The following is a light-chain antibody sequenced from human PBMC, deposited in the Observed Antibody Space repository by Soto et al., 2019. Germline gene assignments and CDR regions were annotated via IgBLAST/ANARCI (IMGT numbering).Light chain of an antibody. CDR1: QSVQTW. Sequence: QLTQSPSTLSASVVDRVTITFRASQSVQTWLAWFQQKPGKAPKLLIYKATTLETGVPSRFSGSGSETEFTLTISDLQPDDLGTYYCQQYNNYFTFGQGTKVDIK. CDR3: QQYNNYFT. J-gene: IGKJ1*01. V-gene: IGKV1-5*03. CDR2: KAT.